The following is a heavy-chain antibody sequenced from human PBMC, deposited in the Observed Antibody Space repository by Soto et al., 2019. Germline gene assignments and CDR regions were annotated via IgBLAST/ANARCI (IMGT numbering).Heavy chain of an antibody. CDR3: ARAGSVGGYCSGGSCYNYYYGMDV. CDR1: GGSISSGGYY. V-gene: IGHV4-31*03. D-gene: IGHD2-15*01. J-gene: IGHJ6*02. Sequence: SETLSLTCTVSGGSISSGGYYWSWIRQHPGKGLEWIGYTYYSGSTYYNPSLKSRVTISVDTSKNQFSLKLSSVAAADTAVYYCARAGSVGGYCSGGSCYNYYYGMDVWGQGTTVTVSS. CDR2: TYYSGST.